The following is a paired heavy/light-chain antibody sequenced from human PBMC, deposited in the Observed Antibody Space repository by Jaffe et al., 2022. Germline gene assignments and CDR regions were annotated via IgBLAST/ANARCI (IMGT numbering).Light chain of an antibody. Sequence: ETVMTQSPATLSVSPGERATLFCRASQSVSSNLAWYQQKPGQAPRLLIYGASTRASGIPARFSGSGSGTEFTLTISSLQSEDFVIYYCQQYNDWPQTFGQGAKLEIK. CDR2: GAS. CDR3: QQYNDWPQT. CDR1: QSVSSN. V-gene: IGKV3-15*01. J-gene: IGKJ2*01.
Heavy chain of an antibody. Sequence: QVQLVQSGAEVKKPGSSVKVSCKTSGGAFNSYAISWIRQAPGQGFEWMGRIIPMYGTPNYAQKFQGRVTITADNSASTAYMEMSSLKSEDTAFYYCAREKTDSGSSWWAHWFDPWGQGTLVTVSS. CDR3: AREKTDSGSSWWAHWFDP. V-gene: IGHV1-69*06. J-gene: IGHJ5*02. D-gene: IGHD6-13*01. CDR1: GGAFNSYA. CDR2: IIPMYGTP.